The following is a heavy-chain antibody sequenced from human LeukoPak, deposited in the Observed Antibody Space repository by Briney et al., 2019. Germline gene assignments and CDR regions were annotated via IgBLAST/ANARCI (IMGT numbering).Heavy chain of an antibody. D-gene: IGHD3-10*01. CDR1: GLTFSSYS. V-gene: IGHV3-21*01. CDR2: ISSSSSYI. J-gene: IGHJ3*02. Sequence: GGSLRLFCAASGLTFSSYSMNWVRQAPGKGLEWVSSISSSSSYIYYADSVKGRFTISRDNAKNSLYLPMNSLRAEDTAVYYCARESYGSGSFDAFDIWVQGTMVTVSS. CDR3: ARESYGSGSFDAFDI.